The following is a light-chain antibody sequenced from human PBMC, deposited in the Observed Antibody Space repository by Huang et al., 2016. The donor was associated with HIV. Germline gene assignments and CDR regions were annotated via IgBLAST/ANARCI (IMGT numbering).Light chain of an antibody. Sequence: DTVMTQTPAPLSGSPGASATLSFRASQTVGSKLAWFQQKPGQAPRLLIHGASTRATGIPARFSGSGSGTEFTLTISSLQSEDFAVYYCQQYNNWPYTFGQGTKLEIK. CDR3: QQYNNWPYT. V-gene: IGKV3-15*01. CDR2: GAS. CDR1: QTVGSK. J-gene: IGKJ2*01.